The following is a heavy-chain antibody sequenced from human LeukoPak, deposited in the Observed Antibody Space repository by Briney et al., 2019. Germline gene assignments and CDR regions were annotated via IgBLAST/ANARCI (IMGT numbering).Heavy chain of an antibody. V-gene: IGHV3-23*01. J-gene: IGHJ4*02. CDR1: GFTFSSYA. Sequence: GGSLRLSCAASGFTFSSYAMSWVRQAPGKGLEWVSAIRGSGGSTYYADSVKGRFTISRDNSKNTLYLQMNSLRAEDTAVYYCAKAKLAAAGIRCTLDYWGQGTLVTVSS. CDR2: IRGSGGST. D-gene: IGHD6-13*01. CDR3: AKAKLAAAGIRCTLDY.